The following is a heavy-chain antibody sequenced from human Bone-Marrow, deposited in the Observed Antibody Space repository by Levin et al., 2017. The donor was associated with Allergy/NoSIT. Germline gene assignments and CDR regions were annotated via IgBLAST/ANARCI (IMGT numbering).Heavy chain of an antibody. V-gene: IGHV3-30-3*01. CDR3: ASSGRYTGLDP. CDR2: ISYDGGDK. CDR1: GITLSTYP. Sequence: GGSLRLSCAGSGITLSTYPMHWVRQAPGKGLEWVAVISYDGGDKYYADSVKGRFTISRDNSKNTLYLQMNSLRPEDTAVYYCASSGRYTGLDPWGQGTLVTVSS. J-gene: IGHJ5*02. D-gene: IGHD1-26*01.